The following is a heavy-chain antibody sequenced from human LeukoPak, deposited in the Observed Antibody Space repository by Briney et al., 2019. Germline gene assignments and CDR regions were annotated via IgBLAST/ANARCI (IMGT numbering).Heavy chain of an antibody. V-gene: IGHV5-51*01. CDR2: IYPGDSDT. D-gene: IGHD3-3*01. CDR1: GYSFTSYW. CDR3: ARVPYYDFWRGYPYYFDY. Sequence: GESLKISCKGSGYSFTSYWIGWVRQMPGKGLEWMGIIYPGDSDTRYSPSFQGQVTISADKSISTAYLQWSSLKASDTAMYYCARVPYYDFWRGYPYYFDYWGQGTLVTVSS. J-gene: IGHJ4*02.